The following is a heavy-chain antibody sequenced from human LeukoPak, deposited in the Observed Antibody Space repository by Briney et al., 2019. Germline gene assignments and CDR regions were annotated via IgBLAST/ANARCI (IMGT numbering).Heavy chain of an antibody. CDR3: ARGAGTTAQDFDY. CDR1: GYTFTDYY. Sequence: ASVKVSRKASGYTFTDYYMHWVRQAPGQGLEWMGWINPNSGGTKYGQKFQGRVTMTRDTTISTAYMEVSRLRSDDTALYYCARGAGTTAQDFDYWGQGTLVTVSS. CDR2: INPNSGGT. D-gene: IGHD1-7*01. V-gene: IGHV1-2*02. J-gene: IGHJ4*02.